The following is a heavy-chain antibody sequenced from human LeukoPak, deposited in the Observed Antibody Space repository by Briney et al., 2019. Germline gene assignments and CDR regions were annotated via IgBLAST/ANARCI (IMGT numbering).Heavy chain of an antibody. V-gene: IGHV1-46*01. D-gene: IGHD3-22*01. CDR3: GRDYYDSSGYYQNFDY. CDR2: INPSGGST. J-gene: IGHJ4*02. CDR1: GYTFTSYY. Sequence: ASVKVSCKASGYTFTSYYMHWVRQAPGQGLEWMGIINPSGGSTSYAQKFQGRVTMTRDTSTGTVYMELSSLRSEDTAVYYCGRDYYDSSGYYQNFDYWGQGTLVTVSS.